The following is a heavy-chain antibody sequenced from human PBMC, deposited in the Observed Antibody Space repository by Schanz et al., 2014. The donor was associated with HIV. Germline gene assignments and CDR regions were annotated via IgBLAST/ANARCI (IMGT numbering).Heavy chain of an antibody. D-gene: IGHD1-20*01. CDR3: ARGEAITYYYHYYGMDV. V-gene: IGHV3-33*01. Sequence: QVQLVESGGGVVQPGRSLRLSCAASGFSFSTYGMHWVRQAPGKGLEWVAVIWNEGSNKYYADSVKGRFTISRDNSKNTLYLQMNSLRAEDTAVYYCARGEAITYYYHYYGMDVWGQGTTVTVSS. CDR1: GFSFSTYG. J-gene: IGHJ6*02. CDR2: IWNEGSNK.